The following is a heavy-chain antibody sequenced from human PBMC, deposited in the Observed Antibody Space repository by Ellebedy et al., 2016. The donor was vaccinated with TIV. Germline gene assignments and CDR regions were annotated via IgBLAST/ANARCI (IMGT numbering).Heavy chain of an antibody. Sequence: GESLKISCAASGFTFSSYWMHWVRQAPGKGLVWVSRINSDGSSTSYADSVKGRFTISRDNAKNTLYLQMNSLRAEDTAVYYCAREFITGTTLGRYGMDVWGQGTTVTVSS. V-gene: IGHV3-74*01. CDR1: GFTFSSYW. CDR3: AREFITGTTLGRYGMDV. J-gene: IGHJ6*02. D-gene: IGHD1-7*01. CDR2: INSDGSST.